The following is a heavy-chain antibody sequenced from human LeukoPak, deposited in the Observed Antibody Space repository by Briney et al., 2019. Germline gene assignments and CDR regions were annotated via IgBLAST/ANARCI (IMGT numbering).Heavy chain of an antibody. CDR3: ARTPHSFFSSGWYLKWYFDL. D-gene: IGHD6-19*01. J-gene: IGHJ2*01. V-gene: IGHV4-59*08. Sequence: PSETLSLTCTVSGGSISSYYWSWIRQPPGKGLEWIGYIYYSGSTNYNPSLKSRVTISVDTSKNQFSLKLSSVTAADTAVYYCARTPHSFFSSGWYLKWYFDLWGRGTLVTVSS. CDR1: GGSISSYY. CDR2: IYYSGST.